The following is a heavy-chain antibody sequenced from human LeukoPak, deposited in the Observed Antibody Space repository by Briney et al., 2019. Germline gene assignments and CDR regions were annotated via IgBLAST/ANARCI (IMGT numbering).Heavy chain of an antibody. CDR3: ASRRGYSYGHRMEYYFDY. Sequence: GGSLRLSCAASGFTFSSYAMSWVRQAPGKGLEWVSAISGSGGSTYYADSVKGRFTISRDNSKNTLYLQMNSLRAEDTAVYYCASRRGYSYGHRMEYYFDYWGQGTLVTVSS. V-gene: IGHV3-23*01. CDR2: ISGSGGST. CDR1: GFTFSSYA. D-gene: IGHD5-18*01. J-gene: IGHJ4*02.